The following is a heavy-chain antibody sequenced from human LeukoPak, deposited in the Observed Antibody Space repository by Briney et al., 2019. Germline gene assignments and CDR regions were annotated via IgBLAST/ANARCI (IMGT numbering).Heavy chain of an antibody. Sequence: SETLSLTCTVSGGSISSYYWSWIRQPPRKGLEWVGYIYYSGSTNYNTSPKSRVTISVDTSKNQFSLKLSSVTAADTAVYYCARGTRRRDGYNHPYYYGMDVWGQGTTVTVSS. CDR3: ARGTRRRDGYNHPYYYGMDV. D-gene: IGHD5-24*01. V-gene: IGHV4-59*01. J-gene: IGHJ6*02. CDR1: GGSISSYY. CDR2: IYYSGST.